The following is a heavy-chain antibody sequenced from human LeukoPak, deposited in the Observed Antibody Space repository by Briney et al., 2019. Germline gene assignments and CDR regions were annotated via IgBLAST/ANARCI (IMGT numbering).Heavy chain of an antibody. CDR3: ARIQRYYDSSGYFRFDY. V-gene: IGHV2-26*01. D-gene: IGHD3-22*01. J-gene: IGHJ4*02. CDR2: IFSNDEK. Sequence: ESGPTLVSPTETLTLTCTVSGFSLSNARMGVSWIRQPPGKALEWLAHIFSNDEKSYSTSLKSRLTISKDTSKSQVVLTMTNMDPVDTATYYCARIQRYYDSSGYFRFDYWGQGTLVTVSS. CDR1: GFSLSNARMG.